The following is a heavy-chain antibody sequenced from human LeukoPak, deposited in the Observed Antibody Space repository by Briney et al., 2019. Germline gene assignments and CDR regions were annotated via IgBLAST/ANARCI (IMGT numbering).Heavy chain of an antibody. D-gene: IGHD6-19*01. V-gene: IGHV3-23*01. Sequence: PGGSLRLSCAASGFTFSSYGMSWVRQAPGKGLEWVSAISGSGGSTYYAGSVKGRFTISRDNSKNTLYLQMNSLRAEDTAVYYCTRRVAANNPFDYWGQGTLVTVSS. CDR1: GFTFSSYG. CDR3: TRRVAANNPFDY. CDR2: ISGSGGST. J-gene: IGHJ4*02.